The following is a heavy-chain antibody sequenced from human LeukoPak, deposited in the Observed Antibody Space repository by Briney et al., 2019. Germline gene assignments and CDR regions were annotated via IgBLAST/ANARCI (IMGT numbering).Heavy chain of an antibody. CDR3: ARGLSGYNSYYYYYYMDV. D-gene: IGHD5-12*01. CDR2: IYTSGST. V-gene: IGHV4-61*02. CDR1: GGSISSGSYY. Sequence: PSETLSLTCTVSGGSISSGSYYWSWIRQPAGKGLEWIGRIYTSGSTNYNPSLKSRVTISVDTSKNQFYLMLRSVTAADTALYYCARGLSGYNSYYYYYYMDVWGQGTTVTVSS. J-gene: IGHJ6*03.